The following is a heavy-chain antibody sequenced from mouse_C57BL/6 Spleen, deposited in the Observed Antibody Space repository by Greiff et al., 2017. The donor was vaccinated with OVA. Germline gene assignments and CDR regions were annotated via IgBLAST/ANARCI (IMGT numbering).Heavy chain of an antibody. V-gene: IGHV1-81*01. Sequence: VQLQESGAELARPGASVKLSCKASGYTFTSYGISWVKQRTGQGLEWIGEIYPRSGNTYYNEKFKGKATLTADKSSSTAYMELRSLTSEDSAVYFCARDYYGSSPPFAYWGQGTLVTVSA. J-gene: IGHJ3*01. CDR1: GYTFTSYG. CDR2: IYPRSGNT. D-gene: IGHD1-1*01. CDR3: ARDYYGSSPPFAY.